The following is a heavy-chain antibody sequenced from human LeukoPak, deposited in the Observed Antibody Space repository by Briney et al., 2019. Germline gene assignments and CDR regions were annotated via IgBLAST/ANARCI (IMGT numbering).Heavy chain of an antibody. Sequence: SETLSLTCAVYGGSFSGYYWSWIRQPPGKGLGWIGEINHSGSTNYNPSLKSRVTISVDTSKNQFSLKLSSVTAADTAVYYCARDPGDILTGYPYDYWGQGTLVTVSS. CDR2: INHSGST. CDR3: ARDPGDILTGYPYDY. CDR1: GGSFSGYY. D-gene: IGHD3-9*01. V-gene: IGHV4-34*01. J-gene: IGHJ4*02.